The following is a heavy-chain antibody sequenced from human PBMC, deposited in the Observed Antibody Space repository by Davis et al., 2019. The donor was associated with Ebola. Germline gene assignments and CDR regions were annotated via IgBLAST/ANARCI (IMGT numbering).Heavy chain of an antibody. CDR3: ARDRDDILTGYFDY. CDR2: ISWNSGSI. CDR1: GFTFDDYA. V-gene: IGHV3-9*01. D-gene: IGHD3-9*01. Sequence: GGSLRLSCAASGFTFDDYAMHWVRHAPGKGLEWVSGISWNSGSIGYADSVKGRFTISRDNAKNSLYLQMNSLRAEDTAVYYCARDRDDILTGYFDYWGQGTLVTVSS. J-gene: IGHJ4*02.